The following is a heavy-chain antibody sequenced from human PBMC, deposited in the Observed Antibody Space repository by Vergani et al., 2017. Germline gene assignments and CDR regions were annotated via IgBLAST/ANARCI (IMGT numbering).Heavy chain of an antibody. CDR2: ISNDGSKK. CDR3: AKAGSVTSGSLQYNFYMDV. Sequence: QVQLAESGGGRVQPGRSLRLSCAASGFSLSSHAIHWVRQAPGKGLEWVAVISNDGSKKYYAYSVKGRFTISRDNSKNTLDLQMNSLRTQDTAVYYCAKAGSVTSGSLQYNFYMDVWGKGTTVTVS. CDR1: GFSLSSHA. J-gene: IGHJ6*03. D-gene: IGHD3-10*01. V-gene: IGHV3-30*18.